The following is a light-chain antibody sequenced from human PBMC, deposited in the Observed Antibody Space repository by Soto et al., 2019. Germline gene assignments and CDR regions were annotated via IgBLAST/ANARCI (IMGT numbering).Light chain of an antibody. J-gene: IGLJ1*01. CDR1: SSNIGSNY. V-gene: IGLV1-47*01. Sequence: VRTRAPSASGTPGRRVTISCSGSSSNIGSNYVYWYQQLPGTAPKLLIYRNNQRPSGVPDRFSGSKSGTSASLAISGLRSEDEADYYCAAWDDSHYVFGTGTKVTVL. CDR3: AAWDDSHYV. CDR2: RNN.